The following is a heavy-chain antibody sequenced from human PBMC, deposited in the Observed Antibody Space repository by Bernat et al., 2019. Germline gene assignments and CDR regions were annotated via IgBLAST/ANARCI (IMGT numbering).Heavy chain of an antibody. CDR2: IGSERSGT. Sequence: QVQLMEFGGGVVQSGRSLRLSCPASGFTFSRYGMHWVRQGPGKGLDWVAFIGSERSGTYYADSVKGRFTVSRDNSRNTLYLQMGSLRPEDTAVYYWARDGSHHEIDYWGQGTLVTVSS. V-gene: IGHV3-33*01. J-gene: IGHJ4*02. CDR1: GFTFSRYG. CDR3: ARDGSHHEIDY. D-gene: IGHD1-26*01.